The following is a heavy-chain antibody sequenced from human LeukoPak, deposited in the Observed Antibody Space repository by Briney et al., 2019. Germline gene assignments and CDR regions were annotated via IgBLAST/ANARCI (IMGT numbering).Heavy chain of an antibody. CDR3: ARGFRLGAIEDWFDP. Sequence: ASVKVSCKASGYTFTGYYMHWVRQAPGQGLEWMGWINPNSGGTSYAQKFQGRVTMTRDTSIATAYMELSSLRSDDTAVYYCARGFRLGAIEDWFDPWGQGTLVTVSS. CDR2: INPNSGGT. V-gene: IGHV1-2*02. J-gene: IGHJ5*02. D-gene: IGHD2-21*01. CDR1: GYTFTGYY.